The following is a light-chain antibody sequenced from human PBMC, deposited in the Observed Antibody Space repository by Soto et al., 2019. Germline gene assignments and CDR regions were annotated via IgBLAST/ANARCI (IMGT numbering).Light chain of an antibody. CDR3: QQCGSATPIT. V-gene: IGKV3-20*01. CDR2: GAS. Sequence: ELLLTQSPLTVPLSPIGRSTRSCMCSQSVSSIYLAWYQQKPGQAPRLLIYGASSRATGIPDRFSGSGSGTDFTLTISRWEPEDFAGYYFQQCGSATPITFGQVTRLDIK. J-gene: IGKJ5*01. CDR1: QSVSSIY.